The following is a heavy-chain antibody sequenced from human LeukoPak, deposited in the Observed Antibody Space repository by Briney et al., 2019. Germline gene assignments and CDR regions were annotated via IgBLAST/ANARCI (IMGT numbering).Heavy chain of an antibody. CDR2: INHSGST. Sequence: SETLSLTCAVYGGSFSCYYWSWIRQPPGKGLEWIGEINHSGSTNYNPSLKSRVTISVDTSKNQFSLKLSSVTAADTAVYYCERLNSYSSGWYRYWGQGTLVTVSS. V-gene: IGHV4-34*01. CDR1: GGSFSCYY. D-gene: IGHD6-19*01. J-gene: IGHJ4*02. CDR3: ERLNSYSSGWYRY.